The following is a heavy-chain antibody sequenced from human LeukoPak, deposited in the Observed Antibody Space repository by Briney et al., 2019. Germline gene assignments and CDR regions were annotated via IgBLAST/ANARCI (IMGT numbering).Heavy chain of an antibody. CDR3: ARGPKPKSITMVRGVNFQRTKNWFDP. Sequence: SSETLSLTCAVYGGSFSGYYWSWLRQPPGMGLQWIGEINHSGSTNYNPSLKSRVTISVDTSKNQFSLKLSSVTAADTAVYYCARGPKPKSITMVRGVNFQRTKNWFDPWGQGTLVTVSS. CDR2: INHSGST. J-gene: IGHJ5*02. V-gene: IGHV4-34*01. D-gene: IGHD3-10*01. CDR1: GGSFSGYY.